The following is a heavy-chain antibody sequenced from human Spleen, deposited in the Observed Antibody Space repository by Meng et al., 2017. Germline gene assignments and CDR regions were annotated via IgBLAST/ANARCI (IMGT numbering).Heavy chain of an antibody. CDR2: ISRGSSYI. Sequence: GGSLRLSCAASGFTLSTYDMNWVRQAPGTGLEWVSSISRGSSYIFYADSLKGRFTISRDNSKNSLYLQMNSLRSEDTALYHCAKQRQGYCSGGSCYPLDYWGQGTLVTVSS. J-gene: IGHJ4*02. V-gene: IGHV3-21*04. D-gene: IGHD2-15*01. CDR3: AKQRQGYCSGGSCYPLDY. CDR1: GFTLSTYD.